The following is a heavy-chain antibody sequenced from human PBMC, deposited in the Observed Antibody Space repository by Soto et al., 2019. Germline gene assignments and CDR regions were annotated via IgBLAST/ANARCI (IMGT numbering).Heavy chain of an antibody. Sequence: NPSETLSLTCTVSVVSISDFYWSWIRHPPGKGLEWIGYIYYSGSTNYNHSLKSRVTISVDTSKNQFSLNLRSMSPADTAVYYCARVGGFEDRTFDYGGPGTLVTVSS. CDR2: IYYSGST. CDR1: VVSISDFY. J-gene: IGHJ4*02. CDR3: ARVGGFEDRTFDY. V-gene: IGHV4-59*01. D-gene: IGHD3-16*01.